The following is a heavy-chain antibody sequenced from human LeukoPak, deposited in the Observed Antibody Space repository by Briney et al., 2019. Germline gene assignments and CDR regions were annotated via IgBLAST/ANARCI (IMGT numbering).Heavy chain of an antibody. V-gene: IGHV1-46*01. CDR3: ARDPPSSGYYLGAIDY. CDR1: GYTFSSYY. D-gene: IGHD3-22*01. CDR2: INPSGGST. Sequence: GASVKVSCKASGYTFSSYYVHWVRQAPGQGLEWMGIINPSGGSTSYAQKFQGRVTMTRDMSTSTVYMELSSLRSEDTAVYYCARDPPSSGYYLGAIDYWGQGTLVTVSS. J-gene: IGHJ4*02.